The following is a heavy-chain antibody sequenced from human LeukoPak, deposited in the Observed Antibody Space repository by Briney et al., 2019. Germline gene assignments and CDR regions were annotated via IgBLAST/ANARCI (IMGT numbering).Heavy chain of an antibody. V-gene: IGHV5-51*01. CDR2: IFTVDSDT. CDR3: ASEYCSGGNCYFDY. D-gene: IGHD2-15*01. Sequence: GESLKISCKGSESSFATYSVGWVRQMPGQGLEWMGIIFTVDSDTRYSPSFQGQLNISADKSISTAYLQWSSLKASDTAIYYCASEYCSGGNCYFDYWGQGTLVTVSS. J-gene: IGHJ4*02. CDR1: ESSFATYS.